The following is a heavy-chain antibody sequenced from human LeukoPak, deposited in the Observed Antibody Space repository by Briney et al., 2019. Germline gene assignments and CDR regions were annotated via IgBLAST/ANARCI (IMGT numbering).Heavy chain of an antibody. D-gene: IGHD3-10*01. Sequence: SETLSLTCAVSGGPFSGYFWSWIRQPPGKGLEWIGEIHNSGTTNYHPSLGGRFTISEATPKTQISLNLGSLTGADTAVYYCARRYYYNLGSFPFDFWGQGTLVTVSS. CDR2: IHNSGTT. J-gene: IGHJ4*02. CDR1: GGPFSGYF. CDR3: ARRYYYNLGSFPFDF. V-gene: IGHV4-34*01.